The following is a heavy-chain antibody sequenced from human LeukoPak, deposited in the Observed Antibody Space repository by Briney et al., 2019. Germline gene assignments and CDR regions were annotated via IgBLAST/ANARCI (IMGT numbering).Heavy chain of an antibody. CDR1: GFTFSDHY. Sequence: GGSLRLSCAASGFTFSDHYMDWVRQAPGKGLEWVGRSRNKANSYTTEYAASVKGRFTISRDDSKDSLYLQTNSLKAEDTAVYYCARARSYYCDSWGQGTLVTVSS. CDR3: ARARSYYCDS. V-gene: IGHV3-72*01. CDR2: SRNKANSYTT. J-gene: IGHJ4*02.